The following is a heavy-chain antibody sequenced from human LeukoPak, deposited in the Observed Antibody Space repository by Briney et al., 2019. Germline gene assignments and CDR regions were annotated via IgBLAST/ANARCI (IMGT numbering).Heavy chain of an antibody. CDR2: ISAYNGNT. Sequence: ASVKVSCTASGYTFTSYGISWVRQAPGQGLEWMGWISAYNGNTNYAQKLQGRVTMTTDTSTSTAYMELRSLRSDDTAVYYCARDRYYDFWSGYKNWFDPWGQGTLVTVSS. D-gene: IGHD3-3*01. CDR1: GYTFTSYG. CDR3: ARDRYYDFWSGYKNWFDP. J-gene: IGHJ5*02. V-gene: IGHV1-18*01.